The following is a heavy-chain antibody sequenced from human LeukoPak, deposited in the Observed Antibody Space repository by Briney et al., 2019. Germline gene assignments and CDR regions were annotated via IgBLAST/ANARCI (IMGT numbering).Heavy chain of an antibody. J-gene: IGHJ4*02. CDR3: AIRGGTRIQLWPGGFDY. CDR2: ISHSGIT. V-gene: IGHV4-4*02. D-gene: IGHD5-18*01. Sequence: SETLSLTCAVSGGSISSSNWWSWVRQPPGKGLEWIGEISHSGITNYKSSLKSRVTISVDNSKNHLSLRLTSVTAADTAVYYCAIRGGTRIQLWPGGFDYWGQGTLVTVSS. CDR1: GGSISSSNW.